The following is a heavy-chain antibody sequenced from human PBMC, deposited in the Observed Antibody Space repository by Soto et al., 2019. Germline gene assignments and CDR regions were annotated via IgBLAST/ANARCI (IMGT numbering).Heavy chain of an antibody. J-gene: IGHJ5*02. CDR3: ARAETLASETVKRSGP. D-gene: IGHD1-1*01. Sequence: ASVKVSCKASGYTFTSYGVSCVRQAPGQGLEWMGWISGYNGNTNYAQKFQGRATMTTDTSTGTAYLALRSLRSDDTAMYYCARAETLASETVKRSGPWGQGTLVTVSS. CDR1: GYTFTSYG. V-gene: IGHV1-18*01. CDR2: ISGYNGNT.